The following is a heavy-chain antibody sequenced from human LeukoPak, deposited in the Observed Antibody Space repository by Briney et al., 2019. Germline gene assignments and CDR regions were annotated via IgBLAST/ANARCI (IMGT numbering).Heavy chain of an antibody. CDR2: IYTSGST. Sequence: SETLSLTCTVSGGSISSYYWSWIRQPAGKGLEWIGRIYTSGSTNYNPSLKSRVTMPVDTSKNQFSLKLSSVTAADTAVYYCASGSGYCSGGSCYGYWGQGTLVTVSS. J-gene: IGHJ4*02. CDR1: GGSISSYY. CDR3: ASGSGYCSGGSCYGY. V-gene: IGHV4-4*07. D-gene: IGHD2-15*01.